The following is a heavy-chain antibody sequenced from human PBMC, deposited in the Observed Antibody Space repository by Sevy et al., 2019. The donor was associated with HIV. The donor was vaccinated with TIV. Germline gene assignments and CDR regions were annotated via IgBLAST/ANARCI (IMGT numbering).Heavy chain of an antibody. CDR1: GGSISSSYW. CDR3: ARGIDTNVYERHPDVYWFDP. D-gene: IGHD2-8*01. J-gene: IGHJ5*02. CDR2: IWHSGRT. V-gene: IGHV4-4*02. Sequence: SETLSLTCAISGGSISSSYWWNWVRQPPGKGLEWIGEIWHSGRTNYKSSLQSRVTISVDKSKNRISLNLNSVTAADTAVYYCARGIDTNVYERHPDVYWFDPWGQGILVTVSS.